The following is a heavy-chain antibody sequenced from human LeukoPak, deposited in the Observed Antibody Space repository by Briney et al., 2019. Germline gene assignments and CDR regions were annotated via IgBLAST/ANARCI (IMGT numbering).Heavy chain of an antibody. CDR2: IKSKTDGGTT. J-gene: IGHJ4*02. V-gene: IGHV3-15*01. CDR1: GFTFSNAW. D-gene: IGHD1-26*01. CDR3: TTDFIKVGATYAYYFDY. Sequence: GGSLRLSCAASGFTFSNAWMSWVRQAPGKGLEWVGRIKSKTDGGTTDYAAPVKGRFTISRDDSKNTLYLQMNSPKTEDTAVYYCTTDFIKVGATYAYYFDYWGQGTLVTVSS.